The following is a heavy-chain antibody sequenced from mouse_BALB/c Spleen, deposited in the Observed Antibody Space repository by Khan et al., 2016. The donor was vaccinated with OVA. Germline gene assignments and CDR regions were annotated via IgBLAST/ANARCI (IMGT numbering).Heavy chain of an antibody. J-gene: IGHJ3*01. CDR3: ASGYRYPVPFAY. D-gene: IGHD2-14*01. CDR1: GYTFTSYW. Sequence: QVQLKQSGAELVRPGASVKLSCKASGYTFTSYWMNWVKQRPGQGLEWIGMIDPSDSETHYNQMFKDKATLTVDKSSSTAYMQLSSLTSEDSAVYYWASGYRYPVPFAYWGQGTLVTVSA. CDR2: IDPSDSET. V-gene: IGHV1-61*01.